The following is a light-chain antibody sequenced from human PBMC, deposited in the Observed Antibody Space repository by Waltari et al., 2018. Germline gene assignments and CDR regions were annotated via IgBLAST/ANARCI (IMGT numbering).Light chain of an antibody. V-gene: IGKV3-20*01. Sequence: ILLTQFPGTLSLSPGATATFSCRASQSVFSSYIGWYQQKPGQAPRLLIYGASNRATDLPDRFSGSGSGTDFTLTISSLQAADVAVYYCQQCYSTPYTFGQGTKLEIK. CDR2: GAS. CDR3: QQCYSTPYT. J-gene: IGKJ2*01. CDR1: QSVFSSY.